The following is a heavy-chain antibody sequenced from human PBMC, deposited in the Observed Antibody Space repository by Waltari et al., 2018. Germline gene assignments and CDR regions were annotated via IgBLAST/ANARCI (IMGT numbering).Heavy chain of an antibody. Sequence: EVQLVESGGGLVKPGGSLRLSCAASGFTFSSYSMNWVGQAPGKGLEWVSSISSSSCYIYYADSVKGRFTISRDNAKNSLYLQMNSLRAEDTAVYYCASSGIAAAGTYYYYGMDVWGQGTTVTVSS. J-gene: IGHJ6*02. CDR1: GFTFSSYS. CDR3: ASSGIAAAGTYYYYGMDV. D-gene: IGHD6-13*01. CDR2: ISSSSCYI. V-gene: IGHV3-21*01.